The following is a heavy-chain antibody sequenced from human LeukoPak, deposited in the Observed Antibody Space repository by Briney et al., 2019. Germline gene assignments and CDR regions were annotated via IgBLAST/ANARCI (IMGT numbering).Heavy chain of an antibody. Sequence: ASVKVSCKASGYTFTNHYMHWVRQAPGQGLEWLGIINPSGGSTDYAQKFQGRATMTRDTSTSTVYMELSSLRSEDTAVYYCARDSSSSETAWWFDPWGQGTLVTVSS. J-gene: IGHJ5*02. V-gene: IGHV1-46*01. D-gene: IGHD6-19*01. CDR3: ARDSSSSETAWWFDP. CDR1: GYTFTNHY. CDR2: INPSGGST.